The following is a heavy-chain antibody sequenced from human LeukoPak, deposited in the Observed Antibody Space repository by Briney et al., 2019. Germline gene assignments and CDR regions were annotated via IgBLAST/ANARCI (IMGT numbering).Heavy chain of an antibody. Sequence: PGGSLRLSCAASGFTFSSYGMHWVRQAPGKGLEWVAFIRYDGSNKYYADSVKGRFTISRDNSKNTLYLQMNSLRAEDTAVYYCAKDRGSFQFSSSWSSPWGQGTLVTVSS. CDR3: AKDRGSFQFSSSWSSP. CDR2: IRYDGSNK. J-gene: IGHJ5*02. CDR1: GFTFSSYG. D-gene: IGHD6-13*01. V-gene: IGHV3-30*02.